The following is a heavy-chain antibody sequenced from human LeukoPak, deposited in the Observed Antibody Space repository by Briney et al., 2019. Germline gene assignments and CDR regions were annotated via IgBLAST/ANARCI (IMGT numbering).Heavy chain of an antibody. V-gene: IGHV1-18*01. CDR3: ARDRRSIAARPWSGAKGWFDP. D-gene: IGHD6-6*01. J-gene: IGHJ5*02. CDR2: ISAYNGNT. CDR1: GYTFTSYG. Sequence: GASVKVSCKASGYTFTSYGISWVRQAPGQGLEWMGWISAYNGNTNYAQKLQGRVTMTTDTSTSTAYMELRSLRSDDTAVYYCARDRRSIAARPWSGAKGWFDPWGQGTLVTVSS.